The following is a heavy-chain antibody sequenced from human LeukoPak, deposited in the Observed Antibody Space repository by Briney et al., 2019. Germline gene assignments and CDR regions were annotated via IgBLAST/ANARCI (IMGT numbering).Heavy chain of an antibody. Sequence: QPGGSLRLSCAASGFTFSSYAMSWIRQAPGKGLEWVSAISGSGDSTYYADSVKGRFTISRDNSKNTLYLQMNSLRAEDTAVYYCAKPYTKITPFDYWGQGTLVTVSS. J-gene: IGHJ4*02. CDR3: AKPYTKITPFDY. CDR2: ISGSGDST. D-gene: IGHD3-16*01. CDR1: GFTFSSYA. V-gene: IGHV3-23*01.